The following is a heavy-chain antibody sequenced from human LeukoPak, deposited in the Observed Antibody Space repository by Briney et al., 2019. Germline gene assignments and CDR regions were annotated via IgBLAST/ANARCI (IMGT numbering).Heavy chain of an antibody. CDR1: GYTFTSYG. J-gene: IGHJ4*02. CDR3: ARDFHDIRDIAVPGTPFDY. V-gene: IGHV1-18*01. CDR2: ISAYNGNT. D-gene: IGHD6-19*01. Sequence: ASVKVSCKASGYTFTSYGISWVRQAPGQGLEWMGWISAYNGNTNYAQKLQGRVTMTTDTSTRTAYMELRSLRSDDTAVYYCARDFHDIRDIAVPGTPFDYWGQGTLVTVSS.